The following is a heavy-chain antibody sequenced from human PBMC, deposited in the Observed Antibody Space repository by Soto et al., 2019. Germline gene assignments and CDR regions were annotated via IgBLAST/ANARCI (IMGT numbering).Heavy chain of an antibody. CDR2: TNGDGSKT. CDR3: VRGRVGTGAFDI. V-gene: IGHV3-23*04. Sequence: EVQLVESGGGLQQPGGSLRLSCAASGFTFSSYAMSWVRRTPGEGLEWVSATNGDGSKTYVTESVKGRFTISRDNSMNTRFLEMHRLRAVDTAVYHCVRGRVGTGAFDIWGQGTLVTVSS. D-gene: IGHD1-1*01. CDR1: GFTFSSYA. J-gene: IGHJ3*02.